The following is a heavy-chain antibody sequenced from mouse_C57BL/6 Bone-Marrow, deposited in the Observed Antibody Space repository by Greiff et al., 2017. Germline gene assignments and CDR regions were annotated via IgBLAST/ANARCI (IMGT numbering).Heavy chain of an antibody. J-gene: IGHJ2*01. V-gene: IGHV1-26*01. D-gene: IGHD1-1*01. Sequence: VQLLQSGPELVKPGASVKISCKASGYTFTDYYMNWVKQSQGKSLEWIGDINPNNGGTSYNQKFKGKATLTVDKSSSTAYMELRSLTSEDSAVYYCARGYYGSTFDYWGQGTTLTVSA. CDR1: GYTFTDYY. CDR3: ARGYYGSTFDY. CDR2: INPNNGGT.